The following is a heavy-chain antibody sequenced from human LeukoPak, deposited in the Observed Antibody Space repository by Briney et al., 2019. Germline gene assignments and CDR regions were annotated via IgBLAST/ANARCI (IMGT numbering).Heavy chain of an antibody. CDR3: ARDEGEVDTAYYYYMDV. CDR1: GGTFSSYA. V-gene: IGHV1-69*05. CDR2: IIPIFGTA. Sequence: SVKVSCKASGGTFSSYAISWVRQAPGQGLEWMGGIIPIFGTANYAQKFQGRVTITTDKSTSTAYMELSSLRSEDTAVYYCARDEGEVDTAYYYYMDVWGKGTTVTVSS. J-gene: IGHJ6*03. D-gene: IGHD5-18*01.